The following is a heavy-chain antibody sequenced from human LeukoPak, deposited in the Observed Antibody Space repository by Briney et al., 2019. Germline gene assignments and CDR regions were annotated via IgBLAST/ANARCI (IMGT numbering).Heavy chain of an antibody. Sequence: GGSLRLSCAASGFTFSSYGMSWVRQAPGKGLEWVSAISGSGGSTYYADSVKGRFTISRDNSKNTLYLQMNSLRAEDTAVYYCAKDRAYFEAPGDYWGQGTLVTVSS. V-gene: IGHV3-23*01. CDR3: AKDRAYFEAPGDY. CDR1: GFTFSSYG. D-gene: IGHD3-9*01. J-gene: IGHJ4*02. CDR2: ISGSGGST.